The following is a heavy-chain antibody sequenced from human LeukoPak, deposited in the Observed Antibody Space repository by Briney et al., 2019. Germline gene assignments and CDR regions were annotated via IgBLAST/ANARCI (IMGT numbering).Heavy chain of an antibody. D-gene: IGHD3-22*01. V-gene: IGHV1-69*04. CDR2: IIPTLGIA. CDR3: ATDSSGYYYKTWVRPNDAFDI. CDR1: GGTFSSYA. Sequence: ASVKVSCKASGGTFSSYAISWVRQAPGQGLEWMGRIIPTLGIANYAQKFQGRVTITADKSTSTAYMELSSLRSEDTAVYYCATDSSGYYYKTWVRPNDAFDIWGQGTMVTVSS. J-gene: IGHJ3*02.